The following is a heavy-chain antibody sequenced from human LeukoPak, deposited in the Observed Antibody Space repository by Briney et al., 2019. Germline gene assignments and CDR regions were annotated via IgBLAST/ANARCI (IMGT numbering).Heavy chain of an antibody. Sequence: GGSLRLSCAASGFTFSNYWMSWVRQPPGKGLEWVANIKQDGSEKYYVDSVKGRFTISRDNAKNSLYLQMNSLRAEDTAVYYCARGMFYYGSGSDTGDYWGQGTLVIVSS. D-gene: IGHD3-10*01. CDR3: ARGMFYYGSGSDTGDY. CDR2: IKQDGSEK. J-gene: IGHJ4*02. V-gene: IGHV3-7*05. CDR1: GFTFSNYW.